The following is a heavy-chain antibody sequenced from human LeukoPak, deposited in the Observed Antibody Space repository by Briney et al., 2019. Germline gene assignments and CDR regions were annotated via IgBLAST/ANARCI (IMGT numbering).Heavy chain of an antibody. V-gene: IGHV4-38-2*01. CDR1: GYSISSGYY. D-gene: IGHD2-2*01. J-gene: IGHJ4*02. CDR3: ARLARYCSSTTCYHFDY. Sequence: SETLSLTCAVSGYSISSGYYWGWIRQPPGKGVEWIGIIYNSGNTYYNPSLKSRVTISVDTSKNQFSLNLSSVTAADTAVYYCARLARYCSSTTCYHFDYWGQGTLVTVSS. CDR2: IYNSGNT.